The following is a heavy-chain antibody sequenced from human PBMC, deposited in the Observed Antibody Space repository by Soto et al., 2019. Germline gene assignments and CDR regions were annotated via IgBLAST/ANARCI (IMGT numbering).Heavy chain of an antibody. V-gene: IGHV4-34*01. J-gene: IGHJ4*02. CDR3: SRTRYYDYIWGTSHLYPHDY. CDR1: GGSFSGYYY. CDR2: INHSGST. Sequence: PSETLSLTCAVYGGSFSGYYYWNWIRQPPGKGLEWIGEINHSGSTNYNPSLKSRVTISVETSKNQFSLKLTSVTAADTAVYYCSRTRYYDYIWGTSHLYPHDYWGRRTLDTVSS. D-gene: IGHD3-16*01.